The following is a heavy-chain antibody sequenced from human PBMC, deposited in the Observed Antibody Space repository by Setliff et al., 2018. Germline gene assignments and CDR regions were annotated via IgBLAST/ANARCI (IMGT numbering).Heavy chain of an antibody. J-gene: IGHJ4*01. CDR1: DDSFTSSRYY. CDR2: ISYSGTP. CDR3: VRPGGTTVVGRHFDY. V-gene: IGHV4-39*01. Sequence: PSETLSLTCTVSDDSFTSSRYYWGWIRQAPGSGLEWIGSISYSGTPYYNASVESRVTISIDTSRNQFSLELRSVTVADTATYYCVRPGGTTVVGRHFDYWGSGILVTVSS. D-gene: IGHD4-17*01.